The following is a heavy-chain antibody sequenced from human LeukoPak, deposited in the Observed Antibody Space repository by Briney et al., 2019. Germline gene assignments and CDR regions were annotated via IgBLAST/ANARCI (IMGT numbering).Heavy chain of an antibody. D-gene: IGHD3-3*01. Sequence: GGSLRLSCAASGFIFSSYSMNWVRQAPGKGLEWVSHISSSSSTIFYADSVKGRFTISRDNAKNSLYLQMNSLRAEDTAVYYCARDLAIFGALDYWGQGTLVTVSS. J-gene: IGHJ4*02. CDR2: ISSSSSTI. CDR3: ARDLAIFGALDY. CDR1: GFIFSSYS. V-gene: IGHV3-48*01.